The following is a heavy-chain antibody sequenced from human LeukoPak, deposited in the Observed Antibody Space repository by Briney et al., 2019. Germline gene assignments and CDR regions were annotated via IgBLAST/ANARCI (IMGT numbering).Heavy chain of an antibody. CDR3: ATDRKVGAGVPRFDY. Sequence: GSPRLSSADSGFPSSNYRMSWVRHTPGERPERVGHIKQEGSETNYVDSVKGRFSMSRDNAKTSLYLQMNSLRAEDTAVYYCATDRKVGAGVPRFDYWGQGALVTVPS. CDR2: IKQEGSET. CDR1: GFPSSNYR. J-gene: IGHJ4*02. V-gene: IGHV3-7*01. D-gene: IGHD1-26*01.